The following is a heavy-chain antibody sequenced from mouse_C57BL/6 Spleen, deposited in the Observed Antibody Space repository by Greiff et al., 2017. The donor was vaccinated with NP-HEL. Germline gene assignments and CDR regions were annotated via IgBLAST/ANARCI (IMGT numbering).Heavy chain of an antibody. CDR3: ARERGYYGSSYYAMDY. CDR2: INPNNGGT. V-gene: IGHV1-26*01. D-gene: IGHD1-1*01. CDR1: GYTFTDYY. J-gene: IGHJ4*01. Sequence: VQLQQSGPELVKPGASVKISCKASGYTFTDYYMNWVKQSHGKSLEWIGDINPNNGGTSYNQKFKGKATLTVDKSSSTAYMELRSLTSEDSAVYYCARERGYYGSSYYAMDYWGQGTSVTVSS.